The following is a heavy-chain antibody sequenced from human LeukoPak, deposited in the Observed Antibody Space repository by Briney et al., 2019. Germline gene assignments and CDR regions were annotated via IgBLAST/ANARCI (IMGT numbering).Heavy chain of an antibody. CDR2: ISGSGGST. CDR3: AKASAMIVVVSKHFDY. V-gene: IGHV3-23*01. D-gene: IGHD3-22*01. CDR1: GFTFSSYA. J-gene: IGHJ4*02. Sequence: GGSLRLSCAASGFTFSSYAMSWVRQPPGKGLEWVSVISGSGGSTYYADSVKGRFTISRDNSKNTLYLQMNSLRAEDTAVYYCAKASAMIVVVSKHFDYWGQGTLVTVSS.